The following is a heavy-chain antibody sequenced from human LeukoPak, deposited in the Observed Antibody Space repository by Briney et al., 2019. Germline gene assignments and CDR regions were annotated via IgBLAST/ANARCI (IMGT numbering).Heavy chain of an antibody. D-gene: IGHD3-22*01. CDR3: ARGGSSGYYYG. V-gene: IGHV4-4*07. CDR2: LYTSGST. CDR1: GGSTSSYY. Sequence: SETLSLTCTASGGSTSSYYWSWIRQPAGKGLEWIGRLYTSGSTNYNPSLKSRVTMSVDTSKNQFSLKLTSMTAADTAVYYCARGGSSGYYYGWGQGTLVTVSS. J-gene: IGHJ4*02.